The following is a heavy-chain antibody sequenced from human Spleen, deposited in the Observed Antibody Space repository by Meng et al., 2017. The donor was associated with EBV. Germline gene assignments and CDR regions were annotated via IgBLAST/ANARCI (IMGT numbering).Heavy chain of an antibody. J-gene: IGHJ4*02. CDR2: INHSGCT. CDR1: GGSFSGYY. CDR3: ARGPTVAWWVY. Sequence: QVQLQEWGAGLLKPSETLSLTCAAFGGSFSGYYCNWIRQPPGKGLEWIGEINHSGCTNYTPPLKSRVTISADTSKRQFSLKLSSVTAADMAVYYCARGPTVAWWVYWGQGTLVTVSS. D-gene: IGHD4-23*01. V-gene: IGHV4-34*01.